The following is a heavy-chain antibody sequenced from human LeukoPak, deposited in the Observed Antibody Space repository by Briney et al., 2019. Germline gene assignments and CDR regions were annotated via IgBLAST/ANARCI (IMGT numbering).Heavy chain of an antibody. CDR1: GFTFSSYA. CDR2: ISSNGGFT. CDR3: ARWRPIEYFDI. D-gene: IGHD1-26*01. V-gene: IGHV3-64*02. J-gene: IGHJ2*01. Sequence: GGSLRLSCAASGFTFSSYAMHWVRQAPGKGLEYVSAISSNGGFTYYADSVKGRFTISRDNSKNTLYLQMGSLRGEDMAVYYCARWRPIEYFDIWGRGTLVTVPS.